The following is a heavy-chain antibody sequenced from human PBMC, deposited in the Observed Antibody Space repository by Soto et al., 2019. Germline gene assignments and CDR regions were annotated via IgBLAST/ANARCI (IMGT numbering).Heavy chain of an antibody. V-gene: IGHV3-11*01. CDR1: GFTFSDYY. CDR3: ARAYGSGVGAVNF. Sequence: GGSLRLSCAASGFTFSDYYMSWIRQAPGKGLEWISYISGSGDIIYYADSMKGRFTISRDNAKNSLFLEMNSLRADDTATYYCARAYGSGVGAVNFWGQGTVDTVSS. CDR2: ISGSGDII. J-gene: IGHJ3*01. D-gene: IGHD2-2*03.